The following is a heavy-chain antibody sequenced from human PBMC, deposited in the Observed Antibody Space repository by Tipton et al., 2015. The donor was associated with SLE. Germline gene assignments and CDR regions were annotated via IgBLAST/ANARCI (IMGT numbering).Heavy chain of an antibody. V-gene: IGHV4-4*07. CDR1: GGSISSYY. D-gene: IGHD6-19*01. CDR2: VSASGST. Sequence: TLSLTCTVSGGSISSYYWSWIRQPAGKGLEWIGRVSASGSTHYNPSLNSRVIIAVDTSKNQFSLKLTSVTAADTAVYYCASSGYSTGPGAFDFWGQGTLVTVSS. CDR3: ASSGYSTGPGAFDF. J-gene: IGHJ3*01.